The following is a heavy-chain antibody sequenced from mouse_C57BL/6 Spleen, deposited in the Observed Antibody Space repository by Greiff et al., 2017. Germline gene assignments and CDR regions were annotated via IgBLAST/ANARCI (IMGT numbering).Heavy chain of an antibody. CDR3: TTRYYGSSPHYFDY. D-gene: IGHD1-1*01. CDR2: IDPEDGDT. Sequence: EVQLQQSGAELVRPGASVKLSCTASGFNIKDYYMHWVKQRPEQGLEWIGRIDPEDGDTEYAPKFQGKATMTADTSSNTAYLQLSSLTSEDTAVYYCTTRYYGSSPHYFDYWGQGTTLTVSS. CDR1: GFNIKDYY. V-gene: IGHV14-1*01. J-gene: IGHJ2*01.